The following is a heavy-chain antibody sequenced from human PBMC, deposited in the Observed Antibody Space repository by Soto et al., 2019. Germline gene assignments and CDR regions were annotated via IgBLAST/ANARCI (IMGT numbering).Heavy chain of an antibody. CDR3: AKEAPGGWHFFDT. J-gene: IGHJ4*02. CDR2: ISYDGSNK. CDR1: GFTFSSYG. Sequence: GGSLRLSCAASGFTFSSYGMHWVRQAPGKGLEWVAFISYDGSNKYYADSVKGRFTISRDNSKNTLSLRMISLRTEDTSVYYCAKEAPGGWHFFDTWGQGTLVTVSS. V-gene: IGHV3-30*18. D-gene: IGHD6-19*01.